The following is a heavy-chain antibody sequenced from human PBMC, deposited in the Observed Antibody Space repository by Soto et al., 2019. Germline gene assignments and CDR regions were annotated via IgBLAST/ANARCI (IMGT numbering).Heavy chain of an antibody. CDR1: GYSFTSYW. V-gene: IGHV5-51*01. J-gene: IGHJ6*03. CDR3: ARPSIAARRLMDYYMDV. D-gene: IGHD6-6*01. Sequence: GESLKISCKGSGYSFTSYWIGWVRQMPGKGLEWMGIIYPGDSDTRYSPSFQGQVTISADKSISTAYLQWSSLKASDTAMYYCARPSIAARRLMDYYMDVWGKGTTVTVSS. CDR2: IYPGDSDT.